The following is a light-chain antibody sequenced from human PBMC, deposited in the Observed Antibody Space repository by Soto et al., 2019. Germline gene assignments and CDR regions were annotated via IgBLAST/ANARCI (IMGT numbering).Light chain of an antibody. J-gene: IGKJ4*01. CDR1: RSLLYSDGDTY. Sequence: DVVLTQSPLTLSVTLGQPASISCRSSRSLLYSDGDTYLNWVHQRPGHSPRRLIYQVSTSASGVPERFSGSGSGTDFTLNISSVEAADLVVFYCMQGTHWPQLNFGGGTRVEIK. CDR3: MQGTHWPQLN. V-gene: IGKV2-30*01. CDR2: QVS.